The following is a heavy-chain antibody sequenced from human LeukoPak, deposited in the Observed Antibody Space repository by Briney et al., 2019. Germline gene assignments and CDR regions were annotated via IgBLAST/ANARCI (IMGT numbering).Heavy chain of an antibody. CDR1: GGSISSYY. J-gene: IGHJ4*02. CDR2: IYTSGST. V-gene: IGHV4-4*07. Sequence: SETLSLTCTVSGGSISSYYWSWIRQPAGKGLEWIGRIYTSGSTNYNPSLKSRVTMSVDTSKNQFSLKLSSVTAADTAVYYCARGSAVTITGSYYFDYWGQGTLVTVSS. D-gene: IGHD4-17*01. CDR3: ARGSAVTITGSYYFDY.